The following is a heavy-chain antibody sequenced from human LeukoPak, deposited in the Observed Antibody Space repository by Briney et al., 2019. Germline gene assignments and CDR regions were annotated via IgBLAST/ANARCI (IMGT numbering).Heavy chain of an antibody. Sequence: PSETLSLTCTVSGGSIRSSSYYWSWIRQPPGKGLEWIGEISHSGSTNYNPSLKSRVTISVDTSKNQFSLKLSSVTAADTAVYYCARVWSSIQLVYNWFDPWGQGTLVTVSS. CDR1: GGSIRSSSYY. CDR3: ARVWSSIQLVYNWFDP. CDR2: ISHSGST. V-gene: IGHV4-39*07. J-gene: IGHJ5*02. D-gene: IGHD5-18*01.